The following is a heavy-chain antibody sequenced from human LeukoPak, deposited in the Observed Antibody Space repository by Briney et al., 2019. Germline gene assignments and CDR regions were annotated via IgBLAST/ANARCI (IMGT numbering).Heavy chain of an antibody. Sequence: PGGSLRLSCEASGFTFSNCWMSWVRQSPGKGLQWVANIKEDGGGQNYADSVRGRFTISRDNAKKSLYLQMNSLRAEDTAVYYCVRYAMLDPWGQGTLVTVSS. V-gene: IGHV3-7*05. CDR3: VRYAMLDP. CDR2: IKEDGGGQ. D-gene: IGHD2-2*01. J-gene: IGHJ5*02. CDR1: GFTFSNCW.